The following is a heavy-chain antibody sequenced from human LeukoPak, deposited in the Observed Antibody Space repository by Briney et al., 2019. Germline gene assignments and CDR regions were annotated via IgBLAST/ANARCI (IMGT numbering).Heavy chain of an antibody. CDR2: IYYSGST. CDR1: GGSISSSSYY. D-gene: IGHD6-13*01. V-gene: IGHV4-39*01. CDR3: ARRGAAAGSYYFDY. J-gene: IGHJ4*02. Sequence: SETLSLTCTVSGGSISSSSYYWGWIRQPPGKGLEWIGSIYYSGSTYYNPSLKSRVTISVDTSKNQFSLKLSSVTAADAAVYYCARRGAAAGSYYFDYWGQGTLVTASS.